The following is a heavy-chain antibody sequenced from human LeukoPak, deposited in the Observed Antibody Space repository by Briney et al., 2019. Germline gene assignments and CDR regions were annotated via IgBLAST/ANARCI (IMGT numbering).Heavy chain of an antibody. V-gene: IGHV3-21*01. J-gene: IGHJ5*02. CDR2: ISSSSSYI. CDR1: GFTFRDHW. Sequence: PGGSLRLSCAASGFTFRDHWMNWVRQAPGKGLEWVSSISSSSSYIYYADSVKGRFTISRDNAKNSLYLQMNSLRAEDTAVYYCASFPDWFDPWGQGTLVTVSS. CDR3: ASFPDWFDP.